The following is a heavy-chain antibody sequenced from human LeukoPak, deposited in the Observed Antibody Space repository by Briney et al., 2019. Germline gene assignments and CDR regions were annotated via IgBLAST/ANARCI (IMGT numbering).Heavy chain of an antibody. Sequence: SETLSLTCTVSGGSISSYYWSWIRQPAGKGLEWIGRIYTSGSTNYNPSLKSRVTMSVDTSKNQFSLKLSSVTAADTAVYYCARGLRIQLWSDAFDTWGQGTMVTVSS. D-gene: IGHD5-18*01. CDR2: IYTSGST. CDR3: ARGLRIQLWSDAFDT. J-gene: IGHJ3*02. V-gene: IGHV4-4*07. CDR1: GGSISSYY.